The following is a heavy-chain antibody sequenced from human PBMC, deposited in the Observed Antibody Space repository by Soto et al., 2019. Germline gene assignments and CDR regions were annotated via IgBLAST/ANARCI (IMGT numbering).Heavy chain of an antibody. CDR2: INPNSGGT. Sequence: ASVKVSCKTSGYNFTDYYMHWVRHATGQGLEWMGWINPNSGGTHYAQTFQGRVTMTRDTSISTAYMELTRMRSAETAVYYCARAFEPLVVAASRGGNWFDPWGQGTLVTVSS. CDR3: ARAFEPLVVAASRGGNWFDP. D-gene: IGHD2-2*01. V-gene: IGHV1-2*02. CDR1: GYNFTDYY. J-gene: IGHJ5*02.